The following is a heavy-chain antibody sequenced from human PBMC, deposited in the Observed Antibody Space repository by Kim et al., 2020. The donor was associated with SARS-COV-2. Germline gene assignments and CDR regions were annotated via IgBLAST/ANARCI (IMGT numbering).Heavy chain of an antibody. CDR3: VKDSAILTGPYSNDVFDI. D-gene: IGHD3-9*01. Sequence: GGSLRLSCAASGFTFSDYAMHWVRQTPGKGLEYVSVISGNGGSTYYADSVKGRFAISRDNSKNILHLQMSSLRTEDTAVYYCVKDSAILTGPYSNDVFDIWGQGTMVTVSS. V-gene: IGHV3-64D*08. J-gene: IGHJ3*02. CDR2: ISGNGGST. CDR1: GFTFSDYA.